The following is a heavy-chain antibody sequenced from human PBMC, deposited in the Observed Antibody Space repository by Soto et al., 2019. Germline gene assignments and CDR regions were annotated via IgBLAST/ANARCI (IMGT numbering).Heavy chain of an antibody. J-gene: IGHJ5*02. CDR1: GYTFTSYD. Sequence: ASVKVSCKASGYTFTSYDINWVRQATGQGLEWMGWMNPNSGNTGYAQKFQGRVTMTRNTSISTAYMELSSLRSEDTAVYYCARGPVEAAAGKKNWFDPWGQGTLVTVSS. D-gene: IGHD6-13*01. CDR2: MNPNSGNT. V-gene: IGHV1-8*01. CDR3: ARGPVEAAAGKKNWFDP.